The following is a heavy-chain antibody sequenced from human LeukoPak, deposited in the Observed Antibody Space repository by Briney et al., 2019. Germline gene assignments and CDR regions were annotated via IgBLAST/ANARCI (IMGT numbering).Heavy chain of an antibody. CDR3: ARASTKSPLRFVLLFDH. CDR1: GFNVNRNY. J-gene: IGHJ4*02. CDR2: IYTGGTV. Sequence: PGGSLRLSCTLSGFNVNRNYMGWVRQAPGKGLEGVSVIYTGGTVHYADSVKGRFTISRDDSKNPLYLQMSHLRAEDTAVYYCARASTKSPLRFVLLFDHWGQGTLVTVSS. V-gene: IGHV3-53*01. D-gene: IGHD3-10*01.